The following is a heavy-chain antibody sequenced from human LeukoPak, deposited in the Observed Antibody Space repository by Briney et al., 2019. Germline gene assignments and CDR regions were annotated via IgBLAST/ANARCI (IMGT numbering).Heavy chain of an antibody. CDR1: GGSISSSSYY. J-gene: IGHJ4*02. CDR2: IYYSGST. V-gene: IGHV4-39*07. CDR3: ASYTMIVVGHFDY. D-gene: IGHD3-22*01. Sequence: SETLSLTCTVSGGSISSSSYYWGWIRQPPGKGLEWIGSIYYSGSTYYNPSLKSRVTISVDTSKNQFSLKLSSVTAADTAVYYCASYTMIVVGHFDYWGQGTLVTVSS.